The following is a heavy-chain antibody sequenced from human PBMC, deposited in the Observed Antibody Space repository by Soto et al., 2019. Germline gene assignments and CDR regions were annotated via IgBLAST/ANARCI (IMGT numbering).Heavy chain of an antibody. CDR1: GYTFTSYA. CDR2: ISAYNGNT. J-gene: IGHJ3*02. V-gene: IGHV1-18*01. CDR3: ARALMKGPEGDAFDI. Sequence: ASVKVSCKASGYTFTSYAMHWVRQAPGQGLEWMGWISAYNGNTNYAQKLQGRVTMTTDTSTSTAYMELRSLRSDDTAVYYCARALMKGPEGDAFDIWGQGTMVT.